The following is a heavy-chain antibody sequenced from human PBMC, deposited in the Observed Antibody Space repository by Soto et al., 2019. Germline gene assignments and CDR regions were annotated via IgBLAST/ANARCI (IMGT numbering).Heavy chain of an antibody. J-gene: IGHJ1*01. CDR3: ARDLGSSWYPEYFQH. CDR1: GFTFSNYA. Sequence: HPGGSLRLSCAASGFTFSNYAMHWVRQAPGKGLEWVAVISYDGRNKYYADSVKSRFTISRDNSKNTLDLQMNSLRAEDTAVYYCARDLGSSWYPEYFQHWGQGTLVTVSS. D-gene: IGHD6-13*01. CDR2: ISYDGRNK. V-gene: IGHV3-30*04.